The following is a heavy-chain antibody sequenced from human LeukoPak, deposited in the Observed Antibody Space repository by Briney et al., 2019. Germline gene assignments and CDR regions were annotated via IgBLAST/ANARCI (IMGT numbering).Heavy chain of an antibody. CDR1: GFTFSSYS. V-gene: IGHV3-48*02. CDR3: ARRERGWFDP. CDR2: ITSSSSTI. D-gene: IGHD1-26*01. Sequence: GGSLRLSCAASGFTFSSYSMNWVRQAPGKGPEWVSYITSSSSTIYYADSVKGRFTISRDNAKNSLYLQMSSLRDEDTAVYYCARRERGWFDPWGQGTLVTVSS. J-gene: IGHJ5*02.